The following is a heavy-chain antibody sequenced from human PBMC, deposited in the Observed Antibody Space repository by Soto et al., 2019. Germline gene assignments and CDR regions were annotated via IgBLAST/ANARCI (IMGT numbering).Heavy chain of an antibody. Sequence: SETLSRTCTVSGDSISSSTYYWGWFRQPPGKGLEWIGSLHYRGGTYYNPSLKSRGTISVDTSNNQFSLKLSSVTATDTAVYYCARNVSASDAYWGQGTLVTVSS. D-gene: IGHD3-10*01. CDR1: GDSISSSTYY. J-gene: IGHJ4*02. CDR3: ARNVSASDAY. V-gene: IGHV4-39*01. CDR2: LHYRGGT.